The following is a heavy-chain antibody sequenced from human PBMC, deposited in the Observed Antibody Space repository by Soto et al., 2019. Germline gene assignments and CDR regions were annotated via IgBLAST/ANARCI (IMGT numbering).Heavy chain of an antibody. CDR1: GFIFSNYG. CDR3: AGDLEGAASWGYRFDY. V-gene: IGHV3-33*01. CDR2: IWYDGKDK. D-gene: IGHD1-26*01. Sequence: VQLVESGGGVVQPGRSLRLSCAASGFIFSNYGMHWVRQAPAKGLEWVAFIWYDGKDKYYADSVKGRFTISRDNSNDTLYLQMNSLSAEDTAVYYCAGDLEGAASWGYRFDYWGQGTLVTVSS. J-gene: IGHJ4*02.